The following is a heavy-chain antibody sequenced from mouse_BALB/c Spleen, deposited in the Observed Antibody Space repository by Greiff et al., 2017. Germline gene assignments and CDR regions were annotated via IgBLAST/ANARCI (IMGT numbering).Heavy chain of an antibody. CDR1: GFTFSSFG. J-gene: IGHJ4*01. V-gene: IGHV5-17*02. Sequence: EVMLVESGGGLVQPGGSRKLSCAASGFTFSSFGMHWVRQAPEKGLEWVAYISSGSSTIYYADTVKGRFTISRDNPKNTLFLQMTSLRSEDTAMYYCARGGSIYAMDYWGQGTSVTVSS. CDR2: ISSGSSTI. CDR3: ARGGSIYAMDY. D-gene: IGHD1-1*01.